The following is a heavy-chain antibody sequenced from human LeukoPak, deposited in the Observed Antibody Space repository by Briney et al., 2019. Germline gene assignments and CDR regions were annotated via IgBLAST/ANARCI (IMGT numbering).Heavy chain of an antibody. Sequence: GGSLRLSCAASGFTVSSNYMSWVRQAPGKGLEWVSVIYSGGNTYYADSVKGRFTISRDNAKNSLYLQMNSLRAEDTALYYCAKDPTFYDSSGYYGMDVWGQGTTVTVSS. CDR1: GFTVSSNY. V-gene: IGHV3-53*05. CDR2: IYSGGNT. D-gene: IGHD3-22*01. CDR3: AKDPTFYDSSGYYGMDV. J-gene: IGHJ6*02.